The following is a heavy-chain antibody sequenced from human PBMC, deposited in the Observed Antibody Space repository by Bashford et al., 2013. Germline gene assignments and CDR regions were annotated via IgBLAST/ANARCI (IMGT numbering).Heavy chain of an antibody. J-gene: IGHJ6*02. CDR2: IIPIFGTA. CDR3: AREGGVTMDFWSGYPSRGMDV. D-gene: IGHD3-3*01. Sequence: VKVSCKASGGTFSSYAISWVRQAPGQGLEWMGGIIPIFGTANYAQKFQGRVTITADESTSTAYMELSSLRSEDTAVYYCAREGGVTMDFWSGYPSRGMDVWGQGTTVTVSS. CDR1: GGTFSSYA. V-gene: IGHV1-69*13.